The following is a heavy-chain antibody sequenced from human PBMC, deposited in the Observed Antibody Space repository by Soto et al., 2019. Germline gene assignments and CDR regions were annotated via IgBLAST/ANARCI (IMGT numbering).Heavy chain of an antibody. Sequence: GGSLRLSCVASGLTVDDYAMHWVRQAPGKGLEWVSGISANGDNVDYADSVKGRFTVSRDNAKNSLFLQMNSLRPEDTALYYCAIDMKWGGMTTIHYFDSWGQGTQVTVSS. CDR1: GLTVDDYA. D-gene: IGHD4-17*01. CDR3: AIDMKWGGMTTIHYFDS. V-gene: IGHV3-9*01. CDR2: ISANGDNV. J-gene: IGHJ4*02.